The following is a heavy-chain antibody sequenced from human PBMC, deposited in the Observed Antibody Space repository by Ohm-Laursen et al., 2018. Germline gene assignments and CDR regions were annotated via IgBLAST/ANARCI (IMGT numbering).Heavy chain of an antibody. Sequence: SLRLSCAASGFSFSTYWMTWVRQTPGKGLEWVAVIKEDGSQKYYVDSVKGRFTISRDNAKNSLYLQINSLRVEDTALYYCVSSGRSGDRDYWGQGTLVTVSS. V-gene: IGHV3-7*03. D-gene: IGHD3-3*01. J-gene: IGHJ4*02. CDR3: VSSGRSGDRDY. CDR1: GFSFSTYW. CDR2: IKEDGSQK.